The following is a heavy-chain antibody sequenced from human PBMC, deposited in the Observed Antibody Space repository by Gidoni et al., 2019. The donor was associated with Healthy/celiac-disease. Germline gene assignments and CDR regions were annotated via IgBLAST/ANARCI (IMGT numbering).Heavy chain of an antibody. D-gene: IGHD6-19*01. CDR3: ARGLSSGLEY. J-gene: IGHJ4*02. CDR1: GFTFSSYE. CDR2: ISSSGSTI. Sequence: TASGFTFSSYEMNWVRQAPGKGLEWVSYISSSGSTIYYADSVKGRFTISRDNAKNSLYLQMNSLRAEDTAVYYCARGLSSGLEYWGQGTLVTVSS. V-gene: IGHV3-48*03.